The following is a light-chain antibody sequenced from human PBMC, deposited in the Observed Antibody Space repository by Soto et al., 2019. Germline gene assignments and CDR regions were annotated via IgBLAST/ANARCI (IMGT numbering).Light chain of an antibody. CDR3: EEYETSAT. Sequence: EIVLTQSPGTLSLSVGERATLSCRASQSINSGYLAWYQHKPGQAPTVLIYGASNKATGIPDRFSGSGSGTDFTLTISRLEPEDFAVYYCEEYETSATFGRGTKVEIK. J-gene: IGKJ1*01. CDR1: QSINSGY. CDR2: GAS. V-gene: IGKV3-20*01.